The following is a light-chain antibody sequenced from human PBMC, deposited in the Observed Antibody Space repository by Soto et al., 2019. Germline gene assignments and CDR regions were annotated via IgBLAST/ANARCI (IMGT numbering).Light chain of an antibody. CDR1: NIGGKS. CDR2: YDN. CDR3: QVWDSSSEHYV. Sequence: SYELTQPPSVSVAPGETATISCGGNNIGGKSVHWSQQKPGQAPVSVIHYDNDRPSGIPARFSGSNSGNTATLSISRVEAGDEADYYCQVWDSSSEHYVFGTGTKLTVL. J-gene: IGLJ1*01. V-gene: IGLV3-21*04.